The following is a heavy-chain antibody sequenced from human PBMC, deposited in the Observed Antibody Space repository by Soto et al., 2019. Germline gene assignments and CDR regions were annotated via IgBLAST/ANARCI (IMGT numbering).Heavy chain of an antibody. CDR2: IYYSGST. V-gene: IGHV4-59*01. CDR1: GGSIGRYY. D-gene: IGHD6-19*01. CDR3: ARGSNVAVAGFGLDD. J-gene: IGHJ4*02. Sequence: SETLSLTCTVSGGSIGRYYWSWIRQPPGKGLEWIGYIYYSGSTNYNPSLKSRVTISVDTSRNQFSLKLSSVTAADTAVYYCARGSNVAVAGFGLDDWGQGTLVTVSS.